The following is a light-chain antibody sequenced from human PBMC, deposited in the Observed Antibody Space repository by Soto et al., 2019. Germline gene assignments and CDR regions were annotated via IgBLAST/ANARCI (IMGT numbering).Light chain of an antibody. CDR1: QSVSSSY. CDR3: QQYGSSPWT. V-gene: IGKV3-20*01. J-gene: IGKJ1*01. CDR2: GAS. Sequence: EIVLTQSPGTLSLSPGERATLSCRASQSVSSSYLAWYQQKPGQAPRLLIYGASSRATGIPDTFSGRGSGTDFTLTISTLEPEDFAVYYCQQYGSSPWTFGQGTKVEIK.